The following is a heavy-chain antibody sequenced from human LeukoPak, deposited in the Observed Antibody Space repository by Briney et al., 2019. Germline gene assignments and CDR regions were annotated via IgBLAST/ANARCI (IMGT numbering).Heavy chain of an antibody. CDR2: IYYSGST. CDR3: ARDGGSYGFRRTYYFDY. V-gene: IGHV4-39*07. D-gene: IGHD1-26*01. CDR1: GGSISSSSYF. Sequence: SETLSLTCTVSGGSISSSSYFWAWIRQPPGKGLEWIGNIYYSGSTHYNPSLKSRVTISVDTSKNQFSLKLSSVTAADTAVYYCARDGGSYGFRRTYYFDYWGQGTLVTVSS. J-gene: IGHJ4*02.